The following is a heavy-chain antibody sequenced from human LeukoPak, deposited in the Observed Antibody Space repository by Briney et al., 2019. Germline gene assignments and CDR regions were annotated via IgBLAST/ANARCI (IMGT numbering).Heavy chain of an antibody. V-gene: IGHV3-73*01. Sequence: GGSLRLSCAASGFTFSGSAMHWVRQAPGKGLEWVGRIRSKANSYATAYAASGKGRFTIARDDSKNTAYLQMNSLKTEDTAVYYCTIPRCSGGSCYSGLWWGQGTLVTVSS. CDR3: TIPRCSGGSCYSGLW. CDR2: IRSKANSYAT. CDR1: GFTFSGSA. J-gene: IGHJ4*02. D-gene: IGHD2-15*01.